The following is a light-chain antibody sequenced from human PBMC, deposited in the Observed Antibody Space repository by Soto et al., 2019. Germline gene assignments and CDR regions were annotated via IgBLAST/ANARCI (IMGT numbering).Light chain of an antibody. CDR1: SSNIGGNS. J-gene: IGLJ1*01. Sequence: QSVLTQPPSVSAAPGQRVTISCSGSSSNIGGNSVSWYQQLPGTAPKLLIYDDDKRPSGIPDRFSGSKSGTSATLGITGLQADDEADYYCQSYDSSLRRVFGTGTKVTVL. CDR3: QSYDSSLRRV. CDR2: DDD. V-gene: IGLV1-51*01.